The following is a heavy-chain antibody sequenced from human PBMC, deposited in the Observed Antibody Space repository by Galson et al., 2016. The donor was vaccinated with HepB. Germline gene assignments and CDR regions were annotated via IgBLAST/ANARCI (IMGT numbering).Heavy chain of an antibody. CDR3: VREAFADSYFDN. Sequence: ETLSLTCGVSGHSISSDHFWAWIRQPPGKGLEWIGSIFHTGTTYYTPSLKSRVTIFVDTARNQFSLNLTSVTAVDTAVYYCVREAFADSYFDNWGQGTLVSVSS. V-gene: IGHV4-38-2*02. CDR2: IFHTGTT. D-gene: IGHD2-21*02. CDR1: GHSISSDHF. J-gene: IGHJ4*02.